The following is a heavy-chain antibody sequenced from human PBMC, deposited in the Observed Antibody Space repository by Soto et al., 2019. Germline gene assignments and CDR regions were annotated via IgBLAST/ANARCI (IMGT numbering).Heavy chain of an antibody. Sequence: QLQLQESGPGLVKPSETLSLTCTVSGGSISSSSYYWGWIRQPPGKGLEWIGSFYYSGSTYYNPSLMSRVTISVDTYKNHFSLKLSSVTAADTAVYYCARGSSFMAAAGPSFDYWGQGTLVTVSS. V-gene: IGHV4-39*02. CDR1: GGSISSSSYY. CDR3: ARGSSFMAAAGPSFDY. CDR2: FYYSGST. D-gene: IGHD6-13*01. J-gene: IGHJ4*02.